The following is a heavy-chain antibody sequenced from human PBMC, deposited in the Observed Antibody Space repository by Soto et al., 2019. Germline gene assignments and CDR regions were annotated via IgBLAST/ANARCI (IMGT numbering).Heavy chain of an antibody. CDR3: ARHRGAVVVPAAIFTSGRKKNWFDP. V-gene: IGHV1-46*01. Sequence: GASVKVSCKASGYTFTSYYMHWVRQAPGQGLEWMGIINPSGGSTSYAQKFQGRVTITRDTSTSTVYMELSSLRSEDTAVYYCARHRGAVVVPAAIFTSGRKKNWFDPWGQGTLVTVSS. CDR1: GYTFTSYY. CDR2: INPSGGST. D-gene: IGHD2-2*02. J-gene: IGHJ5*02.